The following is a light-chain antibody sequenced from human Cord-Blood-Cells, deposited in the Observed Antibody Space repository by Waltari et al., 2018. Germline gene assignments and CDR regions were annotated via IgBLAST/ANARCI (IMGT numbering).Light chain of an antibody. CDR1: GSDVGGFTF. CDR3: SSYTSSSTLGV. CDR2: DVS. V-gene: IGLV2-14*01. J-gene: IGLJ2*01. Sequence: HSALPRPAPVSGSLGQPTPTPSLGTGSDVGGFTFSSWSQQHPGKAPKLMIYDVSNRPSGVSNRFSGSKSGNTASLTISGLQAEDEADYYCSSYTSSSTLGVFGGGTKLTVL.